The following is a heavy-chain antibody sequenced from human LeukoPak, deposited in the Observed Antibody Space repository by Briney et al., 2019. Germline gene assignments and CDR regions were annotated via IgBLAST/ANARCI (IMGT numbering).Heavy chain of an antibody. CDR1: GGSFSVYY. D-gene: IGHD6-19*01. V-gene: IGHV4-34*01. J-gene: IGHJ4*02. Sequence: ETLSLTCAVYGGSFSVYYWSWIRQPPGTGLEWIWEIDHSGSTNYNPSLKSRVTISVDTSKNQFSLKLGSVTAADTAVYYCARGHSTRIIAVAAPGDYFDYWGQGTLVTVSS. CDR3: ARGHSTRIIAVAAPGDYFDY. CDR2: IDHSGST.